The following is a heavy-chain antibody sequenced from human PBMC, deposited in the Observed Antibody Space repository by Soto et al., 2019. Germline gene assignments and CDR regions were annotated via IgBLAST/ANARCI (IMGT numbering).Heavy chain of an antibody. J-gene: IGHJ4*02. CDR2: IYWDDDK. D-gene: IGHD3-3*01. Sequence: HITLKESGAPLVKPTQTLTLTCTFSGFSLSTSGVCVGWIRQRPGKELQWLALIYWDDDKRYSPSLKSRLTITKDTSKNQVVLTMTNMDPVDTATYSSAHFRRFGFDYWGQGTLVTVSS. CDR1: GFSLSTSGVC. CDR3: AHFRRFGFDY. V-gene: IGHV2-5*02.